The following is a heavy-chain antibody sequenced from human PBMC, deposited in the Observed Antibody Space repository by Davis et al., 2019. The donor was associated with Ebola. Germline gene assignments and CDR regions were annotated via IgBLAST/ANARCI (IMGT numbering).Heavy chain of an antibody. CDR1: GGTFSSYA. D-gene: IGHD4-17*01. V-gene: IGHV1-69*05. CDR3: AAEGGGGDYGLDY. Sequence: SVRVSCKASGGTFSSYAISWVRQAPGQGLEWMGGIIPIFGTANYAQKFQERVTITRDMSTSTAYMELSSLRSEDTAVYYCAAEGGGGDYGLDYWGQGTLVTVSS. J-gene: IGHJ4*02. CDR2: IIPIFGTA.